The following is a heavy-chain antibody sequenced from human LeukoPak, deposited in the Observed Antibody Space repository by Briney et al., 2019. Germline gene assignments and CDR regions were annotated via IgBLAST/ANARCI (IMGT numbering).Heavy chain of an antibody. Sequence: GESLKISCKGSGYSFTSYWIGWVRQMPVKGLEWMGIIYPGDSDTRYSPSFQGQVTISADKSISTAYLQWSNLEASDTAMYYCARHETYYYGSGSYLSYYYYYMDVWGKGTTVTVSS. CDR2: IYPGDSDT. CDR1: GYSFTSYW. CDR3: ARHETYYYGSGSYLSYYYYYMDV. J-gene: IGHJ6*03. D-gene: IGHD3-10*01. V-gene: IGHV5-51*01.